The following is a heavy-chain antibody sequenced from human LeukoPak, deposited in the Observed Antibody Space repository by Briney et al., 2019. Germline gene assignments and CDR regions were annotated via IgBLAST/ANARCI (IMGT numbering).Heavy chain of an antibody. CDR1: GFTFSSYA. CDR2: ISGSGGST. CDR3: AKARKAENWFDP. V-gene: IGHV3-23*01. D-gene: IGHD6-13*01. J-gene: IGHJ5*02. Sequence: PGGSLRLSCAASGFTFSSYAMSWVRQAPGKGLEWVSAISGSGGSTYYADSVKGRFTISRDNSKNTLCLQMNSLRAEDTAVYYCAKARKAENWFDPWGQGTLVTVSS.